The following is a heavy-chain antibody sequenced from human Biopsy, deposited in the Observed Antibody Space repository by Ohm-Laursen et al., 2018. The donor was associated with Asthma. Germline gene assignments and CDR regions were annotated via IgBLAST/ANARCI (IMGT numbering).Heavy chain of an antibody. CDR3: ARPSPNRDILCYYYHMDV. V-gene: IGHV1-69*06. CDR2: ISPIFGSS. D-gene: IGHD2-21*01. CDR1: AATVGNYA. J-gene: IGHJ6*02. Sequence: SSVTPSCNPSAATVGNYAISWARLPPGLGLGWMGGISPIFGSSNYAQRFQGTVTITADIFTRTVYMELSGLRFDDTAIYNGARPSPNRDILCYYYHMDVWGQGTTVIVSS.